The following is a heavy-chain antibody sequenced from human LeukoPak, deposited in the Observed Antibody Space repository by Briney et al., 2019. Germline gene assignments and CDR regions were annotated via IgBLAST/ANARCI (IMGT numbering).Heavy chain of an antibody. CDR2: INHSGST. J-gene: IGHJ5*02. D-gene: IGHD6-13*01. Sequence: SETLSLTCAVYGGSFSGYYWSWIRQPPGKGLEWIGEINHSGSTNYNPSLKSRVTISVDTSKNQFSLKLSSVTAADTALYYCARQYSTNWYDDRGWFDPWGQGTLVTVSS. CDR1: GGSFSGYY. CDR3: ARQYSTNWYDDRGWFDP. V-gene: IGHV4-34*01.